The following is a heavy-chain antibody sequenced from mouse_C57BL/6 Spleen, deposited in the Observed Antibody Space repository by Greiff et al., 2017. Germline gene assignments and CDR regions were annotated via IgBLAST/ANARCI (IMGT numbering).Heavy chain of an antibody. CDR3: ARDLDAMDY. CDR1: GFTFSSYA. CDR2: ISDGGSYT. V-gene: IGHV5-4*01. Sequence: EVNVVESGGGLVKPGGSLKLSCAASGFTFSSYAMSWVRQTPEKRLEWVATISDGGSYTYYPDNVKGRFTISRDNAKNNLYLQMSHLKSEDTAMYYCARDLDAMDYWGQGTSVTVSS. J-gene: IGHJ4*01.